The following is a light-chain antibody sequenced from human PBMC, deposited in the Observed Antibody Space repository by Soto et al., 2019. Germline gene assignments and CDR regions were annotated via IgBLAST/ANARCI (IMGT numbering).Light chain of an antibody. CDR3: QHYGTSGVT. CDR1: QSVSSSY. V-gene: IGKV3-20*01. J-gene: IGKJ5*01. CDR2: GAS. Sequence: EIVSTQYPGTLSLSPGERATLSCRASQSVSSSYLAWYQQKPGQAPRLVTYGASKRAAGIPDRFSGTGSDTDFTLIISRLEPDDFAVYYCQHYGTSGVTFGGGTRLEIK.